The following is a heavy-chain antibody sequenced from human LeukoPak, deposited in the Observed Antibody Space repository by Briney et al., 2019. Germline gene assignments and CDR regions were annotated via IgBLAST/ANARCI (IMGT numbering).Heavy chain of an antibody. CDR3: ARLRGENYCSSTSCFIHYYYMDV. CDR2: IYYSGST. D-gene: IGHD2-2*01. J-gene: IGHJ6*03. CDR1: GGSISSYY. Sequence: SETLSLTRTVSGGSISSYYWSWIRQPPGKGLEWIGYIYYSGSTNYNPSLKSRVTISVDTSKNQFSLKLSSVTAADTAVYYCARLRGENYCSSTSCFIHYYYMDVWGKGTTVTVSS. V-gene: IGHV4-59*08.